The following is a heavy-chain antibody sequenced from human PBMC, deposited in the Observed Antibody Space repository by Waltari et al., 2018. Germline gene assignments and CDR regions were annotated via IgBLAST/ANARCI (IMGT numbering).Heavy chain of an antibody. CDR2: ISSSSSYI. V-gene: IGHV3-21*01. CDR3: ARVGIVVDTLDY. J-gene: IGHJ4*02. CDR1: GFTFSSYS. Sequence: EVQLVESGGGLVKPGGSLRLSCAASGFTFSSYSMNWVRQAPGKGLEWVSSISSSSSYIYYADSVKGRFTISRDNAKNSLYLQMNSLRAEDTAVYYCARVGIVVDTLDYWGQGTLVTVSS. D-gene: IGHD3-22*01.